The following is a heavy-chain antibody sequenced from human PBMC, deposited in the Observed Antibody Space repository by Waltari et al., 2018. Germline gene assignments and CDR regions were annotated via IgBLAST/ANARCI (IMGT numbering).Heavy chain of an antibody. D-gene: IGHD6-13*01. CDR3: ASLGYSSSWSPFDY. V-gene: IGHV1-69*09. J-gene: IGHJ4*02. CDR1: GGTFSSYA. Sequence: QVQLVQSGAEVKKPGSSVKVSCKASGGTFSSYAISWVRQAPGQGLEWMVRIIPILGIANYAQKCQGRVTITADKSTSTAYMELSSLRSEDTAVYYCASLGYSSSWSPFDYWGQGTLVTVSS. CDR2: IIPILGIA.